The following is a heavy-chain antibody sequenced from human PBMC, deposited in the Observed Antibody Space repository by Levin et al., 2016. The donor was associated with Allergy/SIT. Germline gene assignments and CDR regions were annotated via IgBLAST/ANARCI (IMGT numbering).Heavy chain of an antibody. Sequence: WVRQAPGQGLEWMGIINPSGGSTSYAQKFQGRVTMTRDTSTSTVYMELSSLRSEDTAVYYCAREYYDFWSGYPDYYYYGMDVWGQGTTVTVSS. V-gene: IGHV1-46*01. D-gene: IGHD3-3*01. CDR2: INPSGGST. J-gene: IGHJ6*02. CDR3: AREYYDFWSGYPDYYYYGMDV.